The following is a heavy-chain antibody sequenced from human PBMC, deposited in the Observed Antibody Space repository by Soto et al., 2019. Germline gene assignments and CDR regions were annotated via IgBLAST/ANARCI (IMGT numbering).Heavy chain of an antibody. CDR3: ARGVYYGSGSWGVYYYGMDV. V-gene: IGHV4-34*01. D-gene: IGHD3-10*01. CDR1: GGSFSGYY. Sequence: SETLSLTCAVYGGSFSGYYWSWIRQPPGKGLEWIGEINHSGSTNYNPSLKSRVTISVDTSKNQFSLKLSSVTAADTAVYYCARGVYYGSGSWGVYYYGMDVWGQGTTVT. J-gene: IGHJ6*02. CDR2: INHSGST.